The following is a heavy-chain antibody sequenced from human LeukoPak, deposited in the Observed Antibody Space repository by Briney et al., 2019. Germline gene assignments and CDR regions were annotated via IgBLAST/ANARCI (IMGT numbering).Heavy chain of an antibody. CDR3: ARDPWDLSSGWPFDY. V-gene: IGHV1-69*04. CDR2: IIPILGIA. CDR1: GGTFSSYA. Sequence: SVKVSCKASGGTFSSYAISWVRQAPGQGLEWMGRIIPILGIANYAQRFQGRVTITADKSTSTAYMELSSLRSEDTAVYYCARDPWDLSSGWPFDYWGQGTLVTVSS. D-gene: IGHD6-19*01. J-gene: IGHJ4*02.